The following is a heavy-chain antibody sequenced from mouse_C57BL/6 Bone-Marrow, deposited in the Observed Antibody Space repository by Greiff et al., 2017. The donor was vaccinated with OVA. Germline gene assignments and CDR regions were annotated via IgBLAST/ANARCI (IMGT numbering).Heavy chain of an antibody. J-gene: IGHJ3*01. D-gene: IGHD1-1*01. CDR3: ARERYYGSSSWFAY. CDR2: INYDGSST. CDR1: GFTFSDYY. V-gene: IGHV5-16*01. Sequence: EVQVVESEGGLVQPGSSMKLSCTASGFTFSDYYMAWVRQIPEKGLEWVANINYDGSSTYYLDSLKSRFIISRDNAKNILYLQMSRLKSEDTATYYCARERYYGSSSWFAYWGQGTLVTVSA.